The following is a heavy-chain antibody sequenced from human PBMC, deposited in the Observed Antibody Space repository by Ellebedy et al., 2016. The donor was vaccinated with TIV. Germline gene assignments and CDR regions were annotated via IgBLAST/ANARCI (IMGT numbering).Heavy chain of an antibody. Sequence: PGGSLRLSCAASGFTFSDYYMSWIRQAPGKGLEWIAYISDTGIRTQHAASVEGRFTISRDNAKNSLFLQMNNLRDEDTAVYYCARVQGVGPWAYAAYWGQGTRVTVSS. CDR2: ISDTGIRT. D-gene: IGHD1-26*01. CDR1: GFTFSDYY. V-gene: IGHV3-11*04. CDR3: ARVQGVGPWAYAAY. J-gene: IGHJ4*02.